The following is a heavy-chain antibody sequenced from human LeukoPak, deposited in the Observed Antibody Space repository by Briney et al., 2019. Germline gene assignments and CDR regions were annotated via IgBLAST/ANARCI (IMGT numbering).Heavy chain of an antibody. D-gene: IGHD3-22*01. J-gene: IGHJ3*02. CDR2: FDPEDGET. CDR1: GYTLTELS. V-gene: IGHV1-24*01. CDR3: ARRDSSGYAFDI. Sequence: ASVKVSCKVSGYTLTELSMHWVRQAPGKGLEWMGGFDPEDGETIYAQKFQGRVTMTEDTSTDTAYMELSSLRSEDTAVYYCARRDSSGYAFDIWGQGTMVTVSS.